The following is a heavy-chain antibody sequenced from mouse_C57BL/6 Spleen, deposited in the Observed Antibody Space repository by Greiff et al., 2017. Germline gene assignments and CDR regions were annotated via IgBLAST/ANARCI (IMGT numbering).Heavy chain of an antibody. CDR2: ISSGGDYI. CDR3: TRDALYDYDGRFAY. V-gene: IGHV5-9-1*02. J-gene: IGHJ3*01. D-gene: IGHD2-4*01. CDR1: GFTFSSYA. Sequence: EVMLVESGEGLVKPGGSLKLSCAASGFTFSSYAMSWVRQTPEKRLEWVAYISSGGDYIYYADTVKGRFTIARDNTRNTLYLQMSSLKSEDTAMYYCTRDALYDYDGRFAYWGQGTLVTVSA.